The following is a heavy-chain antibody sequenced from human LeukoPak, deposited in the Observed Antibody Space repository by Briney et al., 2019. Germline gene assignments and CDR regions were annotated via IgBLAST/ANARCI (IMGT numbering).Heavy chain of an antibody. CDR2: IYSGGGT. J-gene: IGHJ3*02. CDR1: GFTVSSNH. V-gene: IGHV3-53*01. Sequence: GGSLRLSCVASGFTVSSNHMSWVRQAPGKGLEWVSLIYSGGGTLYADSVKGRFTISRDNSKNTVFLQMSSLRAEDTAVYHCARGAYDSSAYWAFDIWGQGTMVTVSS. D-gene: IGHD3-22*01. CDR3: ARGAYDSSAYWAFDI.